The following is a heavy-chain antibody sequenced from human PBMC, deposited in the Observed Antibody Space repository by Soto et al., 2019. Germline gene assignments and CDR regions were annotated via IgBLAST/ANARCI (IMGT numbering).Heavy chain of an antibody. CDR2: INHSGNT. CDR1: GGSFSTYY. CDR3: TGPYPYYFDS. V-gene: IGHV4-34*01. J-gene: IGHJ4*02. Sequence: QVQLQQWGAGLLKPSETLSLTCTVYGGSFSTYYWSWIRQPPGKGLEWIGEINHSGNTNYNPSVMGRVTMSFDTSKNQFSLKLSSVTAADTAAYYCTGPYPYYFDSWGQGTLVTVSS.